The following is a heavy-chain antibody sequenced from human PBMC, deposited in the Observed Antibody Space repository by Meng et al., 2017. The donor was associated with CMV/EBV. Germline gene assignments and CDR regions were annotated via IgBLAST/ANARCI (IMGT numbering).Heavy chain of an antibody. D-gene: IGHD6-13*01. Sequence: GESLKISCKGSGYSFTSYWIGWVRQMPGKGLEWVGIIYPGDSDTRYSPSFQGQVTISADKSISTAYLQWSSLKASDTAMYYYARLNGRSSRWYFYYFDYWGQGTLVTVSS. CDR3: ARLNGRSSRWYFYYFDY. CDR2: IYPGDSDT. V-gene: IGHV5-51*01. J-gene: IGHJ4*02. CDR1: GYSFTSYW.